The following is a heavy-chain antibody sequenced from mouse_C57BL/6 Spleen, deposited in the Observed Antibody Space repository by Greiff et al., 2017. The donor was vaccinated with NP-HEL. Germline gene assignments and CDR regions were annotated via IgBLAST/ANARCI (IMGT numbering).Heavy chain of an antibody. J-gene: IGHJ3*01. Sequence: EVQLQQSGPGLVKPSQSLSLTCSVTGYSITSGYYWNWIRQFPGNKLEWMGYISYDGSNNYNPSLKNRISITRDTSKNQFFLKLNSVTTEDTATYDCARGITTEAYWGQGTLVTVPA. CDR1: GYSITSGYY. CDR3: ARGITTEAY. CDR2: ISYDGSN. V-gene: IGHV3-6*01. D-gene: IGHD1-1*01.